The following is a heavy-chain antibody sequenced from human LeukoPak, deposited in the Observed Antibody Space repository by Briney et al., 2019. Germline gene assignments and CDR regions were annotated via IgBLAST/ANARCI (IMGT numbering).Heavy chain of an antibody. J-gene: IGHJ3*02. CDR1: GLIFRDQY. V-gene: IGHV3-72*01. CDR2: SRNKANSYTT. CDR3: ARSESGGSDVFDI. D-gene: IGHD2-15*01. Sequence: PGGSLRLSCAASGLIFRDQYVDWVRQAPGKGLEWVGRSRNKANSYTTEYAATVKGRFTISRDDSKNSLYLQMNSLKTEDTAVYYCARSESGGSDVFDIWGQGATVTVSS.